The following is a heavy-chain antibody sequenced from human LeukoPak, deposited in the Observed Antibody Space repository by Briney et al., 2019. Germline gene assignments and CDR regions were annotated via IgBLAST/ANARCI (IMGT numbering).Heavy chain of an antibody. CDR2: IYTSGST. D-gene: IGHD3-10*01. CDR3: VRDHRFYSASGSPQYWFDP. Sequence: SETLSLTCTVSGGSISSRSYCGGWIRQPAGKGLEWIGRIYTSGSTNYSPSLKSRVTMSVDTSKNQFSLKMTSVTAADTAVYYCVRDHRFYSASGSPQYWFDPWGQGTLVTVSS. CDR1: GGSISSRSYC. V-gene: IGHV4-61*02. J-gene: IGHJ5*02.